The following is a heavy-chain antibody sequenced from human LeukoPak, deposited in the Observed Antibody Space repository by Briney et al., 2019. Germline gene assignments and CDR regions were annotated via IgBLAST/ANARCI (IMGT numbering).Heavy chain of an antibody. CDR1: GFTFNTYA. D-gene: IGHD3-3*01. J-gene: IGHJ4*02. CDR2: IRYDASAE. CDR3: ARYDFRSGFYPLDY. Sequence: PGGSLRLSCAASGFTFNTYAMHWVRQAPGKGLEWVGFIRYDASAEYYASSVKGRFTISRDNLSNTLYLHMDSLRGDDTAVYYCARYDFRSGFYPLDYWGREPWSPSPQ. V-gene: IGHV3-30*02.